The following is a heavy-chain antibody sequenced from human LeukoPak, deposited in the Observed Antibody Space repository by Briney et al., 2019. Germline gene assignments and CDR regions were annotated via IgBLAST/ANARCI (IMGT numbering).Heavy chain of an antibody. D-gene: IGHD4-23*01. CDR2: ISSSGSTI. J-gene: IGHJ4*02. Sequence: GGSLRLSCAASGFTFSSYEMNWVPQTTGKGLEWVSYISSSGSTIYYADSVKGRFTISRDNAKNSLYLQMNSLRAEDTAVYYCARDEDYGGNSGDGYFDYWGQGTLVTVSS. CDR1: GFTFSSYE. V-gene: IGHV3-48*03. CDR3: ARDEDYGGNSGDGYFDY.